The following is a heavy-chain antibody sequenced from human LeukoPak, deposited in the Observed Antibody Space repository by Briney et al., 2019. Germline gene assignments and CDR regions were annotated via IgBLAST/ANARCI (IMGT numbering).Heavy chain of an antibody. Sequence: ASVKVSCKASGYTLTNYGISWVRQAPGLGLKWMGWISAYNGNTNYAQKVQGRVAVTRDTSIDTAYMELSMLRSDDTAVYYCARGGRPTATIAAHPWGQGTLVTVSS. J-gene: IGHJ4*02. CDR3: ARGGRPTATIAAHP. D-gene: IGHD6-6*01. CDR2: ISAYNGNT. V-gene: IGHV1-18*01. CDR1: GYTLTNYG.